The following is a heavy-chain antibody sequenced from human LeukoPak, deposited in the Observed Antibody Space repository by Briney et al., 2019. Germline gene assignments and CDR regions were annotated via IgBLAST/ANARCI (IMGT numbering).Heavy chain of an antibody. V-gene: IGHV3-23*01. CDR1: GFAFSNYA. J-gene: IGHJ6*03. CDR3: AGGEKGFFYMDV. CDR2: ITGSGGGT. Sequence: GGSLRLSCAASGFAFSNYAMSWVRQAPGKGLEWVSSITGSGGGTYYADSVKGRFTISRDNSKNTLDLQMSSLRAEDTAVYYCAGGEKGFFYMDVWGKGTTVTVSS. D-gene: IGHD3-16*01.